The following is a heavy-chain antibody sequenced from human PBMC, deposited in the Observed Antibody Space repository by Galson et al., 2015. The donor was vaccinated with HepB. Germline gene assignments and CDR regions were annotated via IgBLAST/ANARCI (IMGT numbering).Heavy chain of an antibody. Sequence: CAISGDSVSSNSSLWNWIRQSPSRGLEWLGRAYYRSKWNNDYAGSVKSRISITSDTSKNHFSLRLNYVTPEDTAVYFCARVLRLRKGYKSPFDYWGQGTLVTVSS. CDR3: ARVLRLRKGYKSPFDY. V-gene: IGHV6-1*01. CDR2: AYYRSKWNN. D-gene: IGHD5-24*01. CDR1: GDSVSSNSSL. J-gene: IGHJ4*02.